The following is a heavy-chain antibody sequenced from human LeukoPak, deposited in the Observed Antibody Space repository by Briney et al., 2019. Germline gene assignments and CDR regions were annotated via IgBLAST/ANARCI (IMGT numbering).Heavy chain of an antibody. Sequence: ASVKVSCKASGYTLTSYDINWVRQATGQGLEWMGWMNPNSGNTGYAQKFQGRVSMTRNTSISTAYMELSSLRSEDTAVYCCARSIAGRSYYYYMDVWGKGTTVTVSS. CDR2: MNPNSGNT. J-gene: IGHJ6*03. D-gene: IGHD6-6*01. CDR1: GYTLTSYD. V-gene: IGHV1-8*01. CDR3: ARSIAGRSYYYYMDV.